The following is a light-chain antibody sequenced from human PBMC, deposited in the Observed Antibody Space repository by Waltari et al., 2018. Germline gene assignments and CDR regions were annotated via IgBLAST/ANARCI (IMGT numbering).Light chain of an antibody. CDR3: QQSYSPHRT. CDR1: QSVLYSSNNKNY. CDR2: WAS. V-gene: IGKV4-1*01. Sequence: DIVMTQSPDSLAVSLGERATINCKSSQSVLYSSNNKNYLPWYQQKPGQPPKLLIYWASIRESGVPDRFSGSGSETDFTLTISSLQAEDVAVYYCQQSYSPHRTFGQGTRVEIK. J-gene: IGKJ1*01.